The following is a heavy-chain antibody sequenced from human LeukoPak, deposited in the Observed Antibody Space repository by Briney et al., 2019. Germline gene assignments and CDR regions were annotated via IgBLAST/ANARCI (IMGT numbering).Heavy chain of an antibody. CDR2: IFYSGTT. V-gene: IGHV4-59*01. CDR1: GGSISGYY. Sequence: SETLSLTCTVSGGSISGYYWSWVRQPPGKGLDWIGYIFYSGTTNYNPSLKSRVTISIDTSKNQFSLRLNSVTAADTAVYYCARVGDSYDTSGFGGNYWGQGTLVTVSS. CDR3: ARVGDSYDTSGFGGNY. D-gene: IGHD3-22*01. J-gene: IGHJ4*02.